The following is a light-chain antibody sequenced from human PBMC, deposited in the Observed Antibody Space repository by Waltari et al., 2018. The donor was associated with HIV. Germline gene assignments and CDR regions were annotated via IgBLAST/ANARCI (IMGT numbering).Light chain of an antibody. CDR3: QQYYDWPLT. CDR1: QSVYSN. CDR2: DAS. V-gene: IGKV3-15*01. Sequence: EIVMTQSPVTLSVSPGERATLSCRASQSVYSNLAWYQQKPGQAPRLVIYDASTRATGIPARFSGSGSGTEFTLTISSLQSEDFALYYCQQYYDWPLTFGGGTKVEIK. J-gene: IGKJ4*01.